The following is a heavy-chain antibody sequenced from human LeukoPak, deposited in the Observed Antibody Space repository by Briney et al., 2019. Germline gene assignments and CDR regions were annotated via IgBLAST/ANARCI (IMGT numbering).Heavy chain of an antibody. D-gene: IGHD2-2*01. J-gene: IGHJ6*02. CDR3: ARPHCSSTGCYGYGMDV. V-gene: IGHV3-11*04. CDR2: ISSSGSTI. CDR1: RFTFSDY. Sequence: GGSLRLSCVASRFTFSDYMSWIRQAPGKGLEWVSYISSSGSTIYYADSVKGRFTISRDNAKNSLYLQINSLRAEDTAVYYCARPHCSSTGCYGYGMDVWGQGTTVTVSS.